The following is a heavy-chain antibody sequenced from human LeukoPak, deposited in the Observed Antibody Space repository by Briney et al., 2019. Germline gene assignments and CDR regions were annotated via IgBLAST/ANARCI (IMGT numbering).Heavy chain of an antibody. V-gene: IGHV3-11*01. CDR3: AREGGLMGVTTIDY. D-gene: IGHD2-8*01. CDR2: ISSSGSTI. J-gene: IGHJ4*02. Sequence: PGGSLRLSCAASGFTFSDYYMSWIRQAPGKGLEWVSYISSSGSTIYYADSVKGRFTMSRDNAKNSLYLQMDSLRAEDTGVYYCAREGGLMGVTTIDYWGQGTLVTVSS. CDR1: GFTFSDYY.